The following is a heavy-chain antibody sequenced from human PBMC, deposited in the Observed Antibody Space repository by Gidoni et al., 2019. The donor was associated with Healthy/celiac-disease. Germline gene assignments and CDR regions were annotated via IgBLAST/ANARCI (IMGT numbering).Heavy chain of an antibody. CDR2: IFSNDEK. CDR3: ARIHLGSAAAGLFDY. J-gene: IGHJ4*02. V-gene: IGHV2-26*01. Sequence: QVPLKESGPVLVKPTETLTLTCTVPRFSLRTPRMGVSWIRQPPGKALEWLAHIFSNDEKSYSTSLKSRLTIAKDTSKSQVVLTMTNMDPVDTATYYCARIHLGSAAAGLFDYWGQGTLVTVSS. D-gene: IGHD6-13*01. CDR1: RFSLRTPRMG.